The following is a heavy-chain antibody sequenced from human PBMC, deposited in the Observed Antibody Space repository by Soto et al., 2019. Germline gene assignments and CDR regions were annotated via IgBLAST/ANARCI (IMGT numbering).Heavy chain of an antibody. CDR2: ISCYNGDT. D-gene: IGHD2-21*01. CDR3: ARVGVGVRAFDI. J-gene: IGHJ3*02. CDR1: GYTFTSYG. Sequence: QVQLVQSGAEVKKPGASVKDSCKASGYTFTSYGINWVRQAPGQGLEWMGWISCYNGDTKYAQKVQGRVTMTTDTSTSTAYMELRSLRSDDTAVYYCARVGVGVRAFDIWGQGTRVTVSS. V-gene: IGHV1-18*01.